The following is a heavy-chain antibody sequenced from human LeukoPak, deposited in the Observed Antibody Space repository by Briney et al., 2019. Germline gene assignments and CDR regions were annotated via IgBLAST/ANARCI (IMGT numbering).Heavy chain of an antibody. V-gene: IGHV3-7*01. CDR1: GFTFSNFW. Sequence: PGGSLRLSCAPSGFTFSNFWMSWVRQAPGKGLEWVANIKPDGSEKYYADSVKGRFTISRDNAKNSLYLQMNSLRAEDTAVYYCARHINWGFDYWGQGNPVTVSS. CDR2: IKPDGSEK. D-gene: IGHD7-27*01. J-gene: IGHJ4*02. CDR3: ARHINWGFDY.